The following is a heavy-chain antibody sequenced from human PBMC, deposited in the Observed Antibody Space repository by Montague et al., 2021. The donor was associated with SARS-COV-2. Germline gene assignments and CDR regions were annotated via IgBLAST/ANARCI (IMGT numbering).Heavy chain of an antibody. D-gene: IGHD2-2*01. CDR2: MYNTGST. V-gene: IGHV4-61*08. Sequence: SETLSLTSTVSGGSVTSGDYNWTWIRRPPGKGLEWIGYMYNTGSTNYXPSLKSRVTISMDASKNQFSLKVDSVSAADTAVYYCATEMPAYDVFDIWGQGTMVTVSS. CDR1: GGSVTSGDYN. J-gene: IGHJ3*02. CDR3: ATEMPAYDVFDI.